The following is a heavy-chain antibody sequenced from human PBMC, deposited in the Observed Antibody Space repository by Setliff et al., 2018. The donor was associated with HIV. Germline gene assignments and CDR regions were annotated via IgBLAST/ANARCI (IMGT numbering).Heavy chain of an antibody. D-gene: IGHD2-15*01. CDR2: FDPDTDET. J-gene: IGHJ4*02. V-gene: IGHV1-24*01. CDR1: GDTLSELS. CDR3: ATILAGRVRWHRGFV. Sequence: ASVKVSCKVSGDTLSELSMHWVRQTLGKGLEWMGGFDPDTDETIYAPRFQDRVTMTEDTSTSTAFMELSSLRSEDTAVYYCATILAGRVRWHRGFVWGQGTLVTVSS.